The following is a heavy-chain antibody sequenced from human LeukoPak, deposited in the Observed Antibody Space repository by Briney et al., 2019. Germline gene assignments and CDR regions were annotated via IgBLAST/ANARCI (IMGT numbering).Heavy chain of an antibody. Sequence: GGSLRLSCAASGFTFSSYAMSWVRQAPGKGLEWVSAISGSGGSTYYADSVKGRFTISRDNSKNTLYLQMNSLRAEDTAVYYCARDLSSTSSWATVPDYWGQGTLVTVSS. CDR2: ISGSGGST. CDR1: GFTFSSYA. J-gene: IGHJ4*02. D-gene: IGHD2-2*01. V-gene: IGHV3-23*01. CDR3: ARDLSSTSSWATVPDY.